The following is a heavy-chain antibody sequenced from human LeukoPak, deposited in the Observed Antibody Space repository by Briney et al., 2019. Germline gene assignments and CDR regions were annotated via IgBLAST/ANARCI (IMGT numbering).Heavy chain of an antibody. Sequence: SETLSLTCTVSGGSISSSSYFWGWIRQPPGKGLEWIGTIYYSGSTYYNPSLKSRVTMSVDTSKNQFSLKLSSVTAADTAVYYCAREWEPLPGIEGYYYYGMDVWGQGTTVTVSS. V-gene: IGHV4-39*07. CDR2: IYYSGST. D-gene: IGHD1-26*01. J-gene: IGHJ6*02. CDR1: GGSISSSSYF. CDR3: AREWEPLPGIEGYYYYGMDV.